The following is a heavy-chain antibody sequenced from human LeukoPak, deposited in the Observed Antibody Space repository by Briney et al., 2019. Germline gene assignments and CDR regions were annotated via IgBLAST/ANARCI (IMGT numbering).Heavy chain of an antibody. CDR1: GGSIRSSYYY. Sequence: SETLSLTCTVSGGSIRSSYYYWGWIRQPPGKGLEWIGSIYDGGSTYYNPSLKSRVTISVDTSKNQFSLKLSSVTAADTAVYYCARVGSISGFYDYWGQGTLVTVSS. CDR3: ARVGSISGFYDY. D-gene: IGHD6-19*01. J-gene: IGHJ4*02. CDR2: IYDGGST. V-gene: IGHV4-39*07.